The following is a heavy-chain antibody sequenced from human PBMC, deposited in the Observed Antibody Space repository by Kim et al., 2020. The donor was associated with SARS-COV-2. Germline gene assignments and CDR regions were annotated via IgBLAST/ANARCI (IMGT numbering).Heavy chain of an antibody. CDR1: GFTFAAYG. CDR3: SGARVMDV. J-gene: IGHJ6*02. V-gene: IGHV3-49*04. Sequence: GGSLRLSCAASGFTFAAYGVSWVRHAPGKGLEWIGFIRSKVHGGTIDYAASLKGRFTISRDDSKSIAYLQMNSLKTEDTAVYYCSGARVMDVWGQGTTVT. CDR2: IRSKVHGGTI.